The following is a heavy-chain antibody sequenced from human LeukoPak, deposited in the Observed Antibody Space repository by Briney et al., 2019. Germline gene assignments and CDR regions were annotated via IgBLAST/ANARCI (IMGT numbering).Heavy chain of an antibody. V-gene: IGHV4-59*12. D-gene: IGHD3-22*01. CDR1: GDSITGYY. CDR2: ISYRGST. J-gene: IGHJ2*01. Sequence: PSETLSLTCTASGDSITGYYWSWIRQPPGKGLEWIGSISYRGSTYDNPSLKNRVTISVDTSRNQFSLKLSSVTAADTAVYYCARDDSSGYYSSYWYFDLWGRGTVVTVS. CDR3: ARDDSSGYYSSYWYFDL.